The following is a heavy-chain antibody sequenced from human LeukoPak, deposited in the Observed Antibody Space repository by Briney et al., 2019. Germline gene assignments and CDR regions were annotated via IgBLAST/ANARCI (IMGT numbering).Heavy chain of an antibody. V-gene: IGHV1-69*01. CDR2: IIPIFGTA. D-gene: IGHD3-3*01. CDR3: ARGHDFWSGSGGLQYNWFDP. J-gene: IGHJ5*02. CDR1: GGTFSSYA. Sequence: SVKVSCKASGGTFSSYAISWVRQAPGQGLEWMGGIIPIFGTANYAQKFQGRVTITADESTSTAYMELSSLRAEDTAVYYCARGHDFWSGSGGLQYNWFDPWGQGTLVTASS.